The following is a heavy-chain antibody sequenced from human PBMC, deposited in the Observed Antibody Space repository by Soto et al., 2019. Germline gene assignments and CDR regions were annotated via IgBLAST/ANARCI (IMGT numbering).Heavy chain of an antibody. CDR2: IANGDNHI. D-gene: IGHD2-2*01. CDR1: GFTFSEYS. V-gene: IGHV3-21*01. J-gene: IGHJ3*02. Sequence: EVQVVESGGGLVKPGGSLRLSCAASGFTFSEYSFLWVRQAPGKGLEWLSFIANGDNHIFYSDSVKGRFTISRDNAKNSVYLQLNSLRADDSAVYYCAREIGHCTDACNRGAFDIWGQGTMVTVSS. CDR3: AREIGHCTDACNRGAFDI.